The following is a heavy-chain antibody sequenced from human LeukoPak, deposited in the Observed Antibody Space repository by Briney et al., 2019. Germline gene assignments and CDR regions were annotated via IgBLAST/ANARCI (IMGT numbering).Heavy chain of an antibody. V-gene: IGHV1-69*05. CDR2: IIPIFGTA. J-gene: IGHJ6*03. CDR1: GGTFSSYA. CDR3: ARGKVDCSSTSCYMGYYYYYMDV. Sequence: SVKVSCKASGGTFSSYAISWVRQAPGQGLEWMGGIIPIFGTANYAQKFQGRVTITTDESTSTAYMELSSLRSEDTAVYYCARGKVDCSSTSCYMGYYYYYMDVWGKGTTVTVSS. D-gene: IGHD2-2*02.